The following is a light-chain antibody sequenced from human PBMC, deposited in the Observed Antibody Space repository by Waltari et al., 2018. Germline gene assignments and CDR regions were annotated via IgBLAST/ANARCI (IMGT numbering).Light chain of an antibody. V-gene: IGLV2-14*03. CDR1: SSDVGGYNY. Sequence: QSALTQPASVSGSPGQSITIPCPGTSSDVGGYNYVSWYQQQPGKAPKLMIYDVSNRPSGVSNRFSCSKSGNTASLTISGLQAEDEADYYCSSYTSSSSVVFGGGTKLTVL. CDR3: SSYTSSSSVV. CDR2: DVS. J-gene: IGLJ2*01.